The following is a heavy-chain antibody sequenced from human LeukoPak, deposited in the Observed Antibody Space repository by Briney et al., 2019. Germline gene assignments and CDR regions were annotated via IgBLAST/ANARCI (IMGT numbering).Heavy chain of an antibody. CDR3: ARAQSYSGSYNPLYYFDY. CDR1: GFTFNNYA. J-gene: IGHJ4*02. D-gene: IGHD1-26*01. Sequence: KPGGSLRLSCAASGFTFNNYALSWVRQAPGKGLEWVSSISSSSSYMYYADSVKGRFTISRDNAKNSLYLQMNSLRAEDTAVYYCARAQSYSGSYNPLYYFDYWGQGTLVTVSS. V-gene: IGHV3-21*01. CDR2: ISSSSSYM.